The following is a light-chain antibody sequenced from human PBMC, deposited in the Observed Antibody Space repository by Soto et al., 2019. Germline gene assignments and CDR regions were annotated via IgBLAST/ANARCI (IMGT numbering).Light chain of an antibody. J-gene: IGKJ1*01. CDR2: GAS. CDR3: QQYGSSPRT. Sequence: EIVLTQSPGTLSLSPGERATLSCRASQSVSSSYLAWYQQKPGQAPRLLIYGASSRATGIPDRFSGSGSGTDCTLTISRLEPEDFAVYYCQQYGSSPRTFGQGTKVESK. CDR1: QSVSSSY. V-gene: IGKV3-20*01.